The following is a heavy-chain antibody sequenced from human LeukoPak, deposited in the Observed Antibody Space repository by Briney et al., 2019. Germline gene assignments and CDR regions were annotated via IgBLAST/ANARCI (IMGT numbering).Heavy chain of an antibody. CDR3: ARDPLSITILDRSGAFDI. V-gene: IGHV3-30-3*01. CDR2: ISYDGSNK. CDR1: GFTFSSYA. D-gene: IGHD3-9*01. Sequence: GGSLRLSCAASGFTFSSYAMHWVRQAPGKGLEWVAVISYDGSNKYYADSVKGRFTISRDNSKNTLYLQMNSLRAEDTAVYYCARDPLSITILDRSGAFDIWGQGTMVTVSS. J-gene: IGHJ3*02.